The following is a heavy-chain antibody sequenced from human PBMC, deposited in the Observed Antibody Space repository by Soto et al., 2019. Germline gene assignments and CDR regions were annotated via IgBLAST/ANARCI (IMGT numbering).Heavy chain of an antibody. CDR3: ARGVDAGVDY. J-gene: IGHJ4*02. CDR2: MSPSSGDT. CDR1: GYTFANYD. V-gene: IGHV1-8*01. Sequence: ASVKVSCKTSGYTFANYDINWLRQAAGQGIEWMGWMSPSSGDTGYAQKFQGRVIITRDTSINTAYVELSSLRSEDTALYYCARGVDAGVDYWGQGTLVTVSS. D-gene: IGHD3-10*01.